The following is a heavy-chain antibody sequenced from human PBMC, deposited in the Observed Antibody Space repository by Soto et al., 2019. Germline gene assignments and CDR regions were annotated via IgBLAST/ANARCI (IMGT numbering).Heavy chain of an antibody. CDR3: ARRKEYSSSFWFDP. V-gene: IGHV4-59*08. CDR1: GGSISSYY. CDR2: IYYSGST. Sequence: SETLSLTCTASGGSISSYYWSWIRQPPGKGLEWIGYIYYSGSTNYNPSLKSRVTISVDTSKNQFSLKLSSVTAADTAVYYCARRKEYSSSFWFDPWGQGTLVTVSS. J-gene: IGHJ5*02. D-gene: IGHD6-6*01.